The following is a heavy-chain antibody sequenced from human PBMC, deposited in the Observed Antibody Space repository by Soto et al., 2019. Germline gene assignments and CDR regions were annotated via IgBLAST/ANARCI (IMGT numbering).Heavy chain of an antibody. V-gene: IGHV1-18*01. CDR3: ARISLGVLTDDYGDQDAFDI. J-gene: IGHJ3*02. CDR1: GYXFTSYG. CDR2: ISAYNGNT. Sequence: ASVKVSCKASGYXFTSYGISWVRQAPGQGLEWMGWISAYNGNTNYAQKLQGRVTMTTDTSTSTAYMELRSLRSDDTAVYYCARISLGVLTDDYGDQDAFDIWGQGTMVTVSS. D-gene: IGHD4-17*01.